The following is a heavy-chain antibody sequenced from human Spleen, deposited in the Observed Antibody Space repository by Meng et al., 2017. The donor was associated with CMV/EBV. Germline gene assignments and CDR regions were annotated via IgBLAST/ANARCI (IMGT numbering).Heavy chain of an antibody. CDR3: ARESSTFSWSEYLQH. Sequence: GGSLRLSCAGSGFTFSRYWMTWVRQAPGKGLEWVANIKQDGSETYYVDSVKGRFTIYRDNTKNSLYLQMNSLSAEDTAVYYCARESSTFSWSEYLQHWGQGTLVTVSS. V-gene: IGHV3-7*01. CDR1: GFTFSRYW. J-gene: IGHJ1*01. D-gene: IGHD2-2*01. CDR2: IKQDGSET.